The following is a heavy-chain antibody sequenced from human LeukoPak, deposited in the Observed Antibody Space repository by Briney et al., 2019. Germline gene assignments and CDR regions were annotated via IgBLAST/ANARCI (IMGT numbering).Heavy chain of an antibody. J-gene: IGHJ4*02. Sequence: PSETLSLTCAVYGGSFSGYYWSWIRQPPGKGLEWIWEINHSGSTNYNPSLKSRVTISVDTSKNQFSLKLSSVTAADTAVYYCASADDYWGQGTLVTVSS. V-gene: IGHV4-34*01. CDR1: GGSFSGYY. CDR2: INHSGST. CDR3: ASADDY.